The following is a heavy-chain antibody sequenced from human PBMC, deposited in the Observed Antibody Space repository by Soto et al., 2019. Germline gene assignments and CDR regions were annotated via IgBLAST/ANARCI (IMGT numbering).Heavy chain of an antibody. J-gene: IGHJ5*02. CDR2: IIPIFGTA. D-gene: IGHD2-15*01. V-gene: IGHV1-69*01. Sequence: QVQLVQSGAEVKKPGSSVKVSCKASGGTFSSYAISWVRQAPGQGLEWMGGIIPIFGTANYAQKFQGRVTITADESTSTAYMELSSLRSEDTAVYYCARDSSGYCRGGSCYSWWFDPWGQGTLVTVSS. CDR3: ARDSSGYCRGGSCYSWWFDP. CDR1: GGTFSSYA.